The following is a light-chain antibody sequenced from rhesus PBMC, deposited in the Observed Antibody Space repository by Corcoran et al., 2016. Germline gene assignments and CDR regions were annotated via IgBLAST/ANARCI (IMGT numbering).Light chain of an antibody. CDR1: QSLLESEDGKTY. Sequence: DIVMTQTPLSLPVTPGEPASISCRSSQSLLESEDGKTYLDRHLQKPGPSPQLLIYEVSNRASGVPDRVSGSWSDTDFTLKISRVEADDVWIYYCMQSLEFPFTFGPGTKLDIK. CDR3: MQSLEFPFT. CDR2: EVS. J-gene: IGKJ3*01. V-gene: IGKV2-104*02.